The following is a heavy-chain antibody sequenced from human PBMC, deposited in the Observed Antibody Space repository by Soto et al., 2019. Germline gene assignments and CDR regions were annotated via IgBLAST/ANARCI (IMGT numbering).Heavy chain of an antibody. D-gene: IGHD3-9*01. CDR3: ARVPYDILTGYYIGGGFDP. CDR2: INPNSGGA. Sequence: ASVKVSCKASGYTFSGYYMHWVRQAPGQGLEWMGWINPNSGGAKFAEKFQGRVTMTRDTSISTAYMELSRLRSDDTAVYYCARVPYDILTGYYIGGGFDPWGQGTLVTVSS. J-gene: IGHJ5*02. V-gene: IGHV1-2*02. CDR1: GYTFSGYY.